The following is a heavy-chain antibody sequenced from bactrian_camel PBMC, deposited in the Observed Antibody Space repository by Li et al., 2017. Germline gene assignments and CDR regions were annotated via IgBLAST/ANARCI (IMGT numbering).Heavy chain of an antibody. D-gene: IGHD3*01. J-gene: IGHJ4*01. CDR2: INWSGDNT. Sequence: DVQLVESGGGLVQPGGSLRLSCAASGFSFITYFITWVRQAPGKGLEWVSTINWSGDNTHYADSVKGRFTISRDNAKDTLYLQMNSLKIEDTAVYYCALGSSRQATMTARGKGTQVTVS. CDR1: GFSFITYF. V-gene: IGHV3S40*01.